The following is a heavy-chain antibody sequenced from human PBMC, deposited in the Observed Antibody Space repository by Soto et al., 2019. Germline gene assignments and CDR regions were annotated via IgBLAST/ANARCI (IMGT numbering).Heavy chain of an antibody. CDR2: INPNGDST. CDR1: GYTFNMYY. J-gene: IGHJ4*02. Sequence: ASVKVSCKASGYTFNMYYMHWVRQAPGQGLEWMGVINPNGDSTTYAQKFQGRLTMTRDTSTSTVYMDLTSLRSEDTAVYYCAREGAAAARIFDNWGQGTLVTVSS. CDR3: AREGAAAARIFDN. V-gene: IGHV1-46*02. D-gene: IGHD6-13*01.